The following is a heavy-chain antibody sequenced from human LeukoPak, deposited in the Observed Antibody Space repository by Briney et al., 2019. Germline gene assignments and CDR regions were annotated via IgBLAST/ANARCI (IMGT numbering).Heavy chain of an antibody. CDR3: ASTYYYDSSGPY. Sequence: WETLSLTCTVSGGSISSSSYYWGWLRQPPGKGLEWIGSIYYSGSTYYNPFLKSRVTISVDTSKNQFSLKLSAVTAADTAVYYCASTYYYDSSGPYWGQGTLVTVSS. V-gene: IGHV4-39*01. J-gene: IGHJ4*02. CDR2: IYYSGST. CDR1: GGSISSSSYY. D-gene: IGHD3-22*01.